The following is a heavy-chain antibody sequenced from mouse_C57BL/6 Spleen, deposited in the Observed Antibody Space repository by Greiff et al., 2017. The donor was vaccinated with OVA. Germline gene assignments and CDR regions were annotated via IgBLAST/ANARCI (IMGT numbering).Heavy chain of an antibody. Sequence: VQLQQSGPELVKTGASVKISCKASGYSFTDYNMNWVKQSNGKSLEWIGVINPNSGTTSYNQKFKGKATLTVDQSSSTAYMQLNSLTSEDSAVYYCARSGYSNYEDAMDYWGQGTSVTVSS. J-gene: IGHJ4*01. D-gene: IGHD2-5*01. CDR3: ARSGYSNYEDAMDY. CDR2: INPNSGTT. CDR1: GYSFTDYN. V-gene: IGHV1-39*01.